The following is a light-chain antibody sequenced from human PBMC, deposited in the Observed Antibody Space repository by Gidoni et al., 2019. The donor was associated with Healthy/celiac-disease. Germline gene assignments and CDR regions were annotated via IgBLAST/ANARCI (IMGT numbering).Light chain of an antibody. J-gene: IGKJ1*01. Sequence: DIHMTQSPSSLSASVGDRVTITCQASQDISNSLNWYQQKPGKAPKLLIYDASNLETGVPSRFSGSGSGTDFTFTISSLQPEDIATYYCQQYDNLWTFGQGTKVQIK. CDR1: QDISNS. V-gene: IGKV1-33*01. CDR2: DAS. CDR3: QQYDNLWT.